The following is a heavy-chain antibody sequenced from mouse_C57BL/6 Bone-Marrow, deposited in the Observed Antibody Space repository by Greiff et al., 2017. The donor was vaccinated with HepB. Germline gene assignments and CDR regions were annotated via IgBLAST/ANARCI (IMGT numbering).Heavy chain of an antibody. CDR2: IYPRSGNT. CDR3: ARYDGYYVYAMDY. J-gene: IGHJ4*01. D-gene: IGHD2-3*01. Sequence: QVQLQQSGAELARPGASVKLSCKASGYTFTSYGISWVKQRTGQGLEWIGEIYPRSGNTYYNEKFKGKATLTADKSSSTAYMELRSLTSEDSAVYFCARYDGYYVYAMDYWGQGTSVTVSS. CDR1: GYTFTSYG. V-gene: IGHV1-81*01.